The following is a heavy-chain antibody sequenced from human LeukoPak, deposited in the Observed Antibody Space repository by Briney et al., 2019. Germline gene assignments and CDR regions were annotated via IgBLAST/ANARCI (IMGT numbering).Heavy chain of an antibody. CDR1: GFPFSSYW. V-gene: IGHV3-7*01. CDR2: IKQDGSDK. J-gene: IGHJ4*02. D-gene: IGHD1-1*01. Sequence: GGSLRLSCAASGFPFSSYWMSWVRQAPGKGLGWVANIKQDGSDKYYVDSVKGRFTISRDNAKNSPYLQLNSLRADDTAVYYCARLTGTTGFDYWGQGTLVIVSS. CDR3: ARLTGTTGFDY.